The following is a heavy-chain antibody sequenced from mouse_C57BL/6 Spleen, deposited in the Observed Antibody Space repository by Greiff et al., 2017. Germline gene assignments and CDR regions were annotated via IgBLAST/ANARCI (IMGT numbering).Heavy chain of an antibody. CDR3: ARIWDYDPEFAY. CDR1: GFSLTSYG. J-gene: IGHJ3*01. D-gene: IGHD2-4*01. V-gene: IGHV2-2*01. Sequence: QVQLKESGPGLVQPSQSLSITCTVSGFSLTSYGVHWVRQSPGKGLEWLGVIWSGGSTDYNAAFISRLSISKDNSKSQVFFKMNSLQADDTAIYYCARIWDYDPEFAYWGQGTLVTVSA. CDR2: IWSGGST.